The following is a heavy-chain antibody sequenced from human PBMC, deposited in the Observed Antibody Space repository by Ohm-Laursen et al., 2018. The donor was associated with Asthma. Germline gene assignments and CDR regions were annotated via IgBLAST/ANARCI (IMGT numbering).Heavy chain of an antibody. CDR2: ISYDGSNK. Sequence: LRLSCTASGFTFSSYGMHWVRQAPGKGLEWVAVISYDGSNKYYADSVKGRFTISRDNSKNTLYLQMNSLRAEDTAVYYCARVGSGSYYNPYYYGMDVWGQGTTVTVSS. CDR3: ARVGSGSYYNPYYYGMDV. J-gene: IGHJ6*02. V-gene: IGHV3-30*03. D-gene: IGHD3-10*01. CDR1: GFTFSSYG.